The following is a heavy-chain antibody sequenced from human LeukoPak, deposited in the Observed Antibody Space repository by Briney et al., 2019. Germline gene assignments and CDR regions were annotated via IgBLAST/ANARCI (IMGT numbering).Heavy chain of an antibody. J-gene: IGHJ6*02. V-gene: IGHV3-7*03. CDR3: ARDSVPADYDFWSGSGGYGMDV. D-gene: IGHD3-3*01. Sequence: GGSLRLSCAASGFTFSSYWMSWVRQAPGKGLEWVANIKQDGSEKYYVDSVKGRFTISRDNAKNSLYLQMNSLRAEDTAVYYCARDSVPADYDFWSGSGGYGMDVWGQGTTVTVSS. CDR2: IKQDGSEK. CDR1: GFTFSSYW.